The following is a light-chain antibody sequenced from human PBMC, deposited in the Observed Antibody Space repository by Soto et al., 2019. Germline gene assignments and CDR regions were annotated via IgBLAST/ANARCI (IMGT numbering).Light chain of an antibody. Sequence: QPVLTQPPSVSGAPGQRVTISCTGSSSNIGAGYDVHWYQQLPGTAPKLLIYSNNNRPSGVPDRFSGSKSGTSGSLAITGLQAEDEADYYCQSYDTNLSGNYVFGTGTKVTVL. J-gene: IGLJ1*01. CDR3: QSYDTNLSGNYV. CDR2: SNN. V-gene: IGLV1-40*01. CDR1: SSNIGAGYD.